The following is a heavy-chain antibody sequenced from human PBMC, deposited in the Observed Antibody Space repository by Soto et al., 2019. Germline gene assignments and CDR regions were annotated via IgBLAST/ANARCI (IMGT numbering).Heavy chain of an antibody. CDR3: ARHRFNYYDDTVYYYFDY. CDR2: ISGHNGNT. CDR1: GYSFTSYG. J-gene: IGHJ4*01. Sequence: SVKVSGKASGYSFTSYGMSWVRQAPGQGPEWMGWISGHNGNTNHPQRLQGRVTMTTDTSKKTAYMELRSLRSDDTAVYYCARHRFNYYDDTVYYYFDYWGQ. V-gene: IGHV1-18*04. D-gene: IGHD3-22*01.